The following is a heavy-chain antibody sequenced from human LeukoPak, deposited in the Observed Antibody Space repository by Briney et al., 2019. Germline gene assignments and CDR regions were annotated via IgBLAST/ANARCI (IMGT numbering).Heavy chain of an antibody. CDR2: IWYDGSNK. J-gene: IGHJ4*02. CDR1: GFTFSSYG. D-gene: IGHD2-2*02. Sequence: GGSLRLSCAASGFTFSSYGMHWVRQAPGKGLEWGAVIWYDGSNKYYADSVKGRFTISRDNSKNPLYLQMNSLRAEDTAVYYCAKDSESATAIDYWGQGTLVTVSS. V-gene: IGHV3-33*06. CDR3: AKDSESATAIDY.